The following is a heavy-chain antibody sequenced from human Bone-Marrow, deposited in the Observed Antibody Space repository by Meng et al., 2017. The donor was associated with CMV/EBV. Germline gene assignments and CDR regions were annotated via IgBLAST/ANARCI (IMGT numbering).Heavy chain of an antibody. CDR3: AKASCSSTSCHPYYFDY. V-gene: IGHV3-23*01. CDR1: GFTFSSYA. D-gene: IGHD2-2*01. Sequence: GKSLKISCAASGFTFSSYAMSWVRQAPGKGLEWVSAISGSGGSTYYADSVKGRFTISRDNSKNTLYLQMNNLRAEDTAVYYCAKASCSSTSCHPYYFDYWGQGTLVTVSS. CDR2: ISGSGGST. J-gene: IGHJ4*02.